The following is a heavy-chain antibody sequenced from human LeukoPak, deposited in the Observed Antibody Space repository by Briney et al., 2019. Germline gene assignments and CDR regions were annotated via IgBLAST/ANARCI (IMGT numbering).Heavy chain of an antibody. Sequence: GASVKVSCKASGYTFTSYGISWVRQAPGQGLEWMGWISAYNGNTNYAQKLQGRVTMTTDTSTSTAYMELRSLRSVDTAVYYCARDRLVSSGWSWGAFDIWGQGTMVTVSS. V-gene: IGHV1-18*01. J-gene: IGHJ3*02. CDR1: GYTFTSYG. D-gene: IGHD6-19*01. CDR3: ARDRLVSSGWSWGAFDI. CDR2: ISAYNGNT.